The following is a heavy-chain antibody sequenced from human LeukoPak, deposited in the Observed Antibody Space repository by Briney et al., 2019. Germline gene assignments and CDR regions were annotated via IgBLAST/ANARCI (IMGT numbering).Heavy chain of an antibody. CDR1: GFTVITND. Sequence: GGSLRLSCAASGFTVITNDMTWLRQAPGKGLEWVSVLYSDGNTKYADSVQGRFTISRDNSKNTLYLEMNSLSPDDTAVYYCARGVEPLAANTLAYWGEGTLVTVSS. CDR3: ARGVEPLAANTLAY. D-gene: IGHD1-14*01. V-gene: IGHV3-53*01. J-gene: IGHJ4*02. CDR2: LYSDGNT.